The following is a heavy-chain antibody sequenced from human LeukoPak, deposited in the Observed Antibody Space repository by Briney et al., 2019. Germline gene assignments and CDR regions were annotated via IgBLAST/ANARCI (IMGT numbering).Heavy chain of an antibody. CDR3: ARALSLDY. V-gene: IGHV4-34*01. J-gene: IGHJ4*02. CDR2: INHRGST. CDR1: GGSFSGYY. Sequence: AETLSLTCAVYGGSFSGYYWSWIRQPPGKGREWMGEINHRGSTNYNPSLKSRVTISVPTSKNQFSLKLSSVTAADTAVYYCARALSLDYWGQGTLVTVSS.